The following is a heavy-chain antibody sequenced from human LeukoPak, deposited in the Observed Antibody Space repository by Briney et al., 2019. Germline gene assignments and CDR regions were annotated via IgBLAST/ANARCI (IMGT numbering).Heavy chain of an antibody. D-gene: IGHD2-2*01. CDR1: GGSISSYY. CDR3: ARDRDVVPAASVGWFDP. V-gene: IGHV4-4*07. CDR2: IFTIGST. J-gene: IGHJ5*02. Sequence: SETLSLTCTVSGGSISSYYWSWIRQPAGKGLEWIGRIFTIGSTNYNPSLKSRVTMSVDTSKNQFSLKLSSVTAADTAVYYCARDRDVVPAASVGWFDPWGQGTLVTVSS.